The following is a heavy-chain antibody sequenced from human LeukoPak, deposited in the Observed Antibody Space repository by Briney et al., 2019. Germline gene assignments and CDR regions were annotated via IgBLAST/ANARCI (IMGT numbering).Heavy chain of an antibody. J-gene: IGHJ5*02. CDR3: ARGGIRRFGLVPDWLDL. Sequence: GGSLKLSCAASGFTSSNYPMSWVRQAPGKGLEWVSSFGNGGSIHYADSVKGRFTISRDISKNTLYLQMTSLTAEDRAVYYCARGGIRRFGLVPDWLDLWGQGTLVTVSS. CDR2: FGNGGSI. D-gene: IGHD3/OR15-3a*01. V-gene: IGHV3-23*01. CDR1: GFTSSNYP.